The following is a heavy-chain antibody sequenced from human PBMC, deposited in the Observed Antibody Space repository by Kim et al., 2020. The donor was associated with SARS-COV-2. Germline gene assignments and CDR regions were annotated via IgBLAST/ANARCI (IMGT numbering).Heavy chain of an antibody. CDR2: IKKDGSLK. Sequence: GGPLRLSCAASGFTFSSYWMSWVRQAPGKGLEWVASIKKDGSLKDYVDSVKGRFTISRDNAKNSLSLLMNSLRPEDTAVYFCARGWMPDYWGQGTLVTVS. CDR3: ARGWMPDY. J-gene: IGHJ4*02. V-gene: IGHV3-7*04. D-gene: IGHD5-12*01. CDR1: GFTFSSYW.